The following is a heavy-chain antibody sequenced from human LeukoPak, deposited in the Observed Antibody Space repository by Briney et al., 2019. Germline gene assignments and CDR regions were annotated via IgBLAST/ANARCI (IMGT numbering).Heavy chain of an antibody. D-gene: IGHD3-22*01. CDR2: ISSSGSTI. Sequence: GGPLRLSCAASGFTLSSYNMNWIRQAPGKGLEWVSYISSSGSTIYYADSVKGRFTISRDNAKNSLYLQMNSLRAEDTAVYYCARSWIPMGYYYDSSGYLSGDNMNYWGQGTLVTVSS. J-gene: IGHJ4*02. CDR1: GFTLSSYN. CDR3: ARSWIPMGYYYDSSGYLSGDNMNY. V-gene: IGHV3-48*03.